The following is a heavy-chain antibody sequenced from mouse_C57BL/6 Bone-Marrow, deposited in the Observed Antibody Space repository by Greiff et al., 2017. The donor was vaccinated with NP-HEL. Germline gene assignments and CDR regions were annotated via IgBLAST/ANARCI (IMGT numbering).Heavy chain of an antibody. Sequence: EVQGVESGGGLVKPGGSLKLSCAASGFTFSDYGMHWVRQAPEKGLEWVAYISSGSSTIYYADTVKGRFTISRDNAKNTLFLQMTSLRSEDTAMYYCAREEDYYGSSYGYFDVWGTGTTVTVSS. J-gene: IGHJ1*03. D-gene: IGHD1-1*01. CDR2: ISSGSSTI. V-gene: IGHV5-17*01. CDR3: AREEDYYGSSYGYFDV. CDR1: GFTFSDYG.